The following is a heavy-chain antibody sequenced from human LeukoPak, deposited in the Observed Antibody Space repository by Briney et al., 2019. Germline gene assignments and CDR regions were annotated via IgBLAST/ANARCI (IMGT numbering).Heavy chain of an antibody. D-gene: IGHD3-10*01. J-gene: IGHJ4*02. CDR2: IYYSGST. Sequence: SETLSLTCAVSGGSISSSNWWSWVRQPPGKGLEWIGYIYYSGSTYYNPSLKSRVTISVDTSKNQFSLKLSSVTAADTAVYYCARAAVYYGSGSYWYFDYWGQGTLVTVSS. CDR1: GGSISSSNW. V-gene: IGHV4-30-4*01. CDR3: ARAAVYYGSGSYWYFDY.